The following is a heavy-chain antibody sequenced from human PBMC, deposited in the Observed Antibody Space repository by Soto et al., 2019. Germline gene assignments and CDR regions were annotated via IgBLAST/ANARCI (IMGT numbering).Heavy chain of an antibody. D-gene: IGHD3-9*01. CDR2: IYSSGST. Sequence: HLQLEESGPGLVKPSETLSLTCTVSGGSVSNNTYYWGWIRQPPGKGLEWIGSIYSSGSTNYHPSLKSRVSISVDTSKNEFSLKLTSVTAADTAVSYCWRTPDVLTGYYDAFYIWGQGTAVTVSS. V-gene: IGHV4-39*01. J-gene: IGHJ3*02. CDR1: GGSVSNNTYY. CDR3: WRTPDVLTGYYDAFYI.